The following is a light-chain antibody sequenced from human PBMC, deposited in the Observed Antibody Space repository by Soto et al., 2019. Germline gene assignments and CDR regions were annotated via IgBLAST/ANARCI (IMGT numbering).Light chain of an antibody. CDR1: QSVSSSY. J-gene: IGKJ3*01. V-gene: IGKV3-20*01. Sequence: EIVLTQSPGTLSLSPGERATLSCRASQSVSSSYLAWYQQKPGQAPRLLIYGASSRATGIPGRFSGSGSGTDFTLISSRLEPEDFAVYYCQQYGRSPFTFGPGTKVDIK. CDR2: GAS. CDR3: QQYGRSPFT.